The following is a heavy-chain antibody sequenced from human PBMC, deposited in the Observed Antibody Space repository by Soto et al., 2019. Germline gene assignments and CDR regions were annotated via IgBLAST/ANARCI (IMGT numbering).Heavy chain of an antibody. V-gene: IGHV3-48*02. Sequence: VQLVESGGGVVSPGGSLRLSCVGSGFSFRDHSMNWVRQPPGKGLQWISYISSSSENIYYADSVKGRFTGSRDNAKNTLFLQMNSLRDDDSAIYYCARLPKGSVVTGWGQGSLVTVSS. CDR3: ARLPKGSVVTG. CDR1: GFSFRDHS. D-gene: IGHD2-21*02. J-gene: IGHJ4*01. CDR2: ISSSSENI.